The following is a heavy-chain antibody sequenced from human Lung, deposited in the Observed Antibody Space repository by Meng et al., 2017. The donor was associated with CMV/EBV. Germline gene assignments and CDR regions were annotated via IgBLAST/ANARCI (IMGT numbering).Heavy chain of an antibody. CDR2: IYHSGTT. V-gene: IGHV4-39*01. Sequence: CSLSSCSFCWGWIRQPPGKGLEWIGSIYHSGTTNDNPSLKSRVTISIDTSKKEISLKLRSVTAADTALYYCARHQYFYDTNGHLFGYWGQGTLVTVSS. D-gene: IGHD3-22*01. J-gene: IGHJ4*02. CDR1: CSLSSCSFC. CDR3: ARHQYFYDTNGHLFGY.